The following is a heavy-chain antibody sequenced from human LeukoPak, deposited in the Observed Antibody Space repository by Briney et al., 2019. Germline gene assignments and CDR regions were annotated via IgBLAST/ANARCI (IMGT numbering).Heavy chain of an antibody. CDR3: ARDEGYSGYSSLDY. CDR1: GGSISSYY. Sequence: SETLSLTCTVSGGSISSYYWSWIRQPAGKGLEWIGRIYTSGSTNYNPSLKSRVTMSVDTSKNQFSLKLSSATAADTAVYYCARDEGYSGYSSLDYWGQGTLVTVSS. CDR2: IYTSGST. V-gene: IGHV4-4*07. J-gene: IGHJ4*02. D-gene: IGHD5-12*01.